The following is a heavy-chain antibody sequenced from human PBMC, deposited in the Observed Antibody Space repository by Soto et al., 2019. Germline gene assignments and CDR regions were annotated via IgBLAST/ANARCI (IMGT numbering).Heavy chain of an antibody. CDR2: VYYSGST. CDR1: GGSVSSGDYY. D-gene: IGHD1-1*01. CDR3: ARERTGDPTFFDY. J-gene: IGHJ4*02. V-gene: IGHV4-61*08. Sequence: PSETLSLTCTVSGGSVSSGDYYWSWIRQPPGKGLQWIGYVYYSGSTDYNPSLKSRVTISVDTSKNQFSLKLTSVTVADTAVYHCARERTGDPTFFDYWGQGTLVTVSS.